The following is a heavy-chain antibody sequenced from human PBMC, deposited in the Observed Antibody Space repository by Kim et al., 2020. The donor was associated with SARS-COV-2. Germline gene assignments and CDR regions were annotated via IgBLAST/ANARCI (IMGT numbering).Heavy chain of an antibody. Sequence: ASVKVSCKASGYTFTSYDINWVRQATGQGLEWMGWMNPNSGNTGYAQKFQGRVTMTRNTSISTAYMELSSLRSEDTAVYYCARGQSIGIWFGELNGLANYYYGMDVWGQGTTVTVSS. CDR3: ARGQSIGIWFGELNGLANYYYGMDV. CDR2: MNPNSGNT. V-gene: IGHV1-8*01. J-gene: IGHJ6*02. CDR1: GYTFTSYD. D-gene: IGHD3-10*01.